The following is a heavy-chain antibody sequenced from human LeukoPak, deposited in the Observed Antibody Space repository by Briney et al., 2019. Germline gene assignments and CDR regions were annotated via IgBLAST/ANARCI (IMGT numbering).Heavy chain of an antibody. Sequence: PGGSLRLSCAASGFTFSSYGMHWVHQAPGKGLEWVAVIWYDGSNKYYADSVKGRFTISRDNSKNTLYLQMNSLRAEDTAVYYCARANGITMVRGVIKKGYYFDYWGQGTLVTVSS. CDR2: IWYDGSNK. CDR3: ARANGITMVRGVIKKGYYFDY. V-gene: IGHV3-33*01. D-gene: IGHD3-10*01. CDR1: GFTFSSYG. J-gene: IGHJ4*02.